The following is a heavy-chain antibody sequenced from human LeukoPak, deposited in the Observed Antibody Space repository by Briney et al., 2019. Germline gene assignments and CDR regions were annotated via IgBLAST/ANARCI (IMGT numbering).Heavy chain of an antibody. CDR1: GFSFSDFG. D-gene: IGHD4-11*01. CDR3: AKDRDDYGNDC. V-gene: IGHV3-30*02. J-gene: IGHJ4*02. Sequence: GGSLRLSCAASGFSFSDFGMHWIRQAPGKGLEWVTLIRSDGSSTYYADSVKGGFTISRDTSKNTLYLQMHSLRVEDTDVYYCAKDRDDYGNDCWGQGILVTVST. CDR2: IRSDGSST.